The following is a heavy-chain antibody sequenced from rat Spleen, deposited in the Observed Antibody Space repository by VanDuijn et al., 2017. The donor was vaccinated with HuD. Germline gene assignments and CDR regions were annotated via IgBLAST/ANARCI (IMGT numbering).Heavy chain of an antibody. J-gene: IGHJ2*01. CDR1: GLSLTSNS. CDR3: TRSPTMMVLITTYFDY. V-gene: IGHV2-1*01. Sequence: QVQLKESGPGLVQPSQTLSLTCTVSGLSLTSNSVHWVRQPPGKGLEWMGGIWGDGSTDYNSALKSRLSISRDTSKSQVFLKMNSLQTDDTAIYFCTRSPTMMVLITTYFDYWGQGVMVTVSS. CDR2: IWGDGST. D-gene: IGHD1-12*02.